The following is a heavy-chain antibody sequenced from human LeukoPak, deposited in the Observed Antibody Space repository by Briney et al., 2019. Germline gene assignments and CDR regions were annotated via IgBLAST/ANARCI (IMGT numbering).Heavy chain of an antibody. CDR3: AREDG. CDR1: GFPFSSYG. CDR2: IRYDGSNK. J-gene: IGHJ4*02. V-gene: IGHV3-30*02. Sequence: GGSLRLSRAASGFPFSSYGMHWVRQAPGKGLDWVAFIRYDGSNKFYSDSVRGRFTISRDNSKSTLYLQTNSLRPEDTAVYYCAREDGWGQGTLVTVSS. D-gene: IGHD4-17*01.